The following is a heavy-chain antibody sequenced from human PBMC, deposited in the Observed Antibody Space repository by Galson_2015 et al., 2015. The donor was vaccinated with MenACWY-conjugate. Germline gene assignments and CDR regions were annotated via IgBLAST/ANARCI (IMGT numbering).Heavy chain of an antibody. CDR3: ARVGTWIHQYF. CDR2: ISKSGSPI. J-gene: IGHJ2*01. Sequence: SLRLSCEASGFTFTGYEFNRVRQAPGKGLEWLSYISKSGSPIYYADSVKGRFTISIDNMKKSLFLEMNSLRAGDTGVYYCARVGTWIHQYF. V-gene: IGHV3-48*03. CDR1: GFTFTGYE. D-gene: IGHD5-18*01.